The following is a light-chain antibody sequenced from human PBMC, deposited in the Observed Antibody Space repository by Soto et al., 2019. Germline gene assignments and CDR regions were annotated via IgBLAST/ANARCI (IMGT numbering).Light chain of an antibody. CDR3: QSYDSSLSGPDVV. J-gene: IGLJ2*01. CDR1: SSNIGAGYD. Sequence: QSVLTQPPSVSGGPGQRVTISCTGSSSNIGAGYDVHWYQQLPGTAPKLLIYGNSNRPSGVPDRFSGSKSGTSASLAITGLQAEDEADYYCQSYDSSLSGPDVVFGGGTKLTVL. V-gene: IGLV1-40*01. CDR2: GNS.